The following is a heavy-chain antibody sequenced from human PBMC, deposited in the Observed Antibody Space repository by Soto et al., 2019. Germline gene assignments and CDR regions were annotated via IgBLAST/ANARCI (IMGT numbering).Heavy chain of an antibody. D-gene: IGHD3-22*01. CDR2: IYHSGST. CDR1: GGSISSGGDS. V-gene: IGHV4-30-2*01. J-gene: IGHJ4*02. Sequence: SETLSLTCAVSGGSISSGGDSWSWIRQPPGKGLEWIGYIYHSGSTYYNPSLKSRVTISVDRSKNQFSLKLSSVTAADTAVYYCARGRYYDSSGYYPDYWGQGTLVTVSS. CDR3: ARGRYYDSSGYYPDY.